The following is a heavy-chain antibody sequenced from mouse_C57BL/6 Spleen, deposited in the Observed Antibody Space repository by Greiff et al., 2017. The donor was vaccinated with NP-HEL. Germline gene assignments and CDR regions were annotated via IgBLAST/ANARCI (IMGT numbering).Heavy chain of an antibody. D-gene: IGHD2-2*01. CDR1: GFSLSTSGMG. CDR3: ARRDGYDGESHYYAMDY. Sequence: VMLVESGPGILQSSQTLSLTCSFSGFSLSTSGMGVSWIRQPSGKGLEWLAHIYWDDDKRYNPSLKSRLTISKDTSRNQVFRKITSVDTADTATYYCARRDGYDGESHYYAMDYWGQGTSVTVSS. J-gene: IGHJ4*01. V-gene: IGHV8-12*01. CDR2: IYWDDDK.